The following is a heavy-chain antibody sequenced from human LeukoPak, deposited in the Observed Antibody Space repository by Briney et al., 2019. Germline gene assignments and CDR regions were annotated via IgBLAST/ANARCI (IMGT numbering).Heavy chain of an antibody. Sequence: SVKVSCKASGYTFTSYYMHWVRQAPGQGLEWMGGIIPIFGTANYAQKFQGRVTITADESTSTAYMELSSLRSEDTAVYYCARGRPWEDNTYYYGMDVWGQGTTVTVSS. CDR3: ARGRPWEDNTYYYGMDV. CDR2: IIPIFGTA. V-gene: IGHV1-69*13. J-gene: IGHJ6*02. CDR1: GYTFTSYY. D-gene: IGHD1-1*01.